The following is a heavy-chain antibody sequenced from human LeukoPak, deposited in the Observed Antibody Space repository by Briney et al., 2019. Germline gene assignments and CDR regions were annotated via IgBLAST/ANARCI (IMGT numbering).Heavy chain of an antibody. Sequence: SETLSLTCTVSGGSISSYYWSWIRQPPGKGLEWIGRMYTSGSTNYNPSLKSRVTISVDTSKNQFSLKLSSVTAADTAVYYCARDRGSDILLDYWGQGTLVTVSS. V-gene: IGHV4-4*08. CDR1: GGSISSYY. J-gene: IGHJ4*02. CDR2: MYTSGST. D-gene: IGHD2-15*01. CDR3: ARDRGSDILLDY.